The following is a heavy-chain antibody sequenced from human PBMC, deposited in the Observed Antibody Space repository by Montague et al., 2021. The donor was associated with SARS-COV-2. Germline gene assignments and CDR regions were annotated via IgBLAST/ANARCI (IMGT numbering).Heavy chain of an antibody. Sequence: SETLSLTCTVSGGSINSSSYYWGWIRQPPGKGLEWIGSIYYSGSTYYNPSLKSRVTISVDTSKNQFSLKLSSVTAADMAVYYCARVGRQQLVRLSGMDVWGQGTTVTVSS. D-gene: IGHD6-13*01. CDR2: IYYSGST. J-gene: IGHJ6*02. V-gene: IGHV4-39*07. CDR1: GGSINSSSYY. CDR3: ARVGRQQLVRLSGMDV.